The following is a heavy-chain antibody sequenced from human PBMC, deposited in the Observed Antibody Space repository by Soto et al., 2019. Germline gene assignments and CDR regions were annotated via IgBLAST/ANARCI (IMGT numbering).Heavy chain of an antibody. D-gene: IGHD3-10*01. CDR1: GGSISSYY. Sequence: SETLSLTCTVSGGSISSYYWSWIRQPPGKGLEWIGYIYYSGSTNYNPSLKSRVTISVDTSKNQFSLKLSSVTAADTAVYYCARGSYYGSGSYWSYYYYYMDAWGKGTPVTVSS. CDR3: ARGSYYGSGSYWSYYYYYMDA. J-gene: IGHJ6*03. CDR2: IYYSGST. V-gene: IGHV4-59*01.